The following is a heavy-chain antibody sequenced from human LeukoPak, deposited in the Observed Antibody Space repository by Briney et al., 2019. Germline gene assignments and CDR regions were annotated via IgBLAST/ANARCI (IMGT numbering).Heavy chain of an antibody. CDR3: ARAGGYWYSYGVFDY. J-gene: IGHJ4*02. Sequence: SETLSLTCTVSGGSISNSYWSWLRQPAGKGLEWIGRIYPTDITTYNPSLKSRVTLSVDTSKNQFSLKVNSVTAADTAVYYCARAGGYWYSYGVFDYWGQGTLVTVSS. V-gene: IGHV4-4*07. CDR1: GGSISNSY. CDR2: IYPTDIT. D-gene: IGHD5-18*01.